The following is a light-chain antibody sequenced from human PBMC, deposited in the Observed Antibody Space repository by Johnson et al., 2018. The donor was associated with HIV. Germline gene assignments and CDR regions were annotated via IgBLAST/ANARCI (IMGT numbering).Light chain of an antibody. J-gene: IGLJ1*01. CDR2: ENN. CDR1: SANIGDNS. Sequence: QSVLTQPPSVSAAPGQKVTISCSGSSANIGDNSVSWYQQLPGTAPKLLIYENNKRPSGIPDRFSGSKSGTSATLGITGLQTGDEADYYGGTWDSSLSAYVFGTGTKVTVL. CDR3: GTWDSSLSAYV. V-gene: IGLV1-51*02.